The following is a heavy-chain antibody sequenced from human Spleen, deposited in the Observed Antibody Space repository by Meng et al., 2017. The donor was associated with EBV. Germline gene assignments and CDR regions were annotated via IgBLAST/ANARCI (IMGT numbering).Heavy chain of an antibody. J-gene: IGHJ5*02. CDR3: AKDLSGRFDP. CDR1: GFIFSGYG. CDR2: IPSDASHNK. Sequence: QGRWVESGGGVVQPGRSLRLSCAASGFIFSGYGFHWVRQAPGKGPEWVAIIPSDASHNKYYADSVKGRFTISRDNSKNTLYLQMNSLKIEDTVVYYCAKDLSGRFDPWGQGTLVTVSS. V-gene: IGHV3-30*18. D-gene: IGHD1-14*01.